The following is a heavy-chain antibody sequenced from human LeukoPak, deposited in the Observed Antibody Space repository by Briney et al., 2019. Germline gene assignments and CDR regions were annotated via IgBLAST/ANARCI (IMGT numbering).Heavy chain of an antibody. D-gene: IGHD2-2*01. J-gene: IGHJ4*02. CDR2: IYHSGST. Sequence: PSQTLSLTCAVSGGSISSGGYSWSWIRQPPGKGLEWIGYIYHSGSTYYNPSLKSRVTISVDRSKNQFSLKLSSVTAADTAVYYCAIVVPAAIYDYWGQGTLVTVSS. CDR3: AIVVPAAIYDY. V-gene: IGHV4-30-2*01. CDR1: GGSISSGGYS.